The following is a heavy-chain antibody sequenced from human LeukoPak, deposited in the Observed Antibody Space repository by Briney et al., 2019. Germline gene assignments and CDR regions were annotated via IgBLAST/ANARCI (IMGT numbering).Heavy chain of an antibody. J-gene: IGHJ3*02. CDR2: ISGSGGST. Sequence: PGGSLRLSCAASGFTFSSYAMSWIRQAPGKGLEWVSAISGSGGSTYYADSVKGRFTISRDNSKNTLYLQMNSLRAEDTAVYYCARSVPGMGWDYYDSGTNDGFDIWGQGTMVTVSS. D-gene: IGHD3-10*01. CDR1: GFTFSSYA. V-gene: IGHV3-23*01. CDR3: ARSVPGMGWDYYDSGTNDGFDI.